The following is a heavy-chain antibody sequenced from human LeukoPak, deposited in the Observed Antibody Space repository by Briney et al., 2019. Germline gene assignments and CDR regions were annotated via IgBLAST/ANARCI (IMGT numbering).Heavy chain of an antibody. V-gene: IGHV1-69*04. Sequence: ASVKVSCKASGGTFSSYAISWVRQAPGQGLEWMGRIIPILGIANYAQKFQGRVTITADKSTSTAYMELSSLRSEDTAVYYCARGPFRGSASPDSWGQGTLVTVSS. J-gene: IGHJ5*01. CDR1: GGTFSSYA. CDR2: IIPILGIA. D-gene: IGHD2-2*01. CDR3: ARGPFRGSASPDS.